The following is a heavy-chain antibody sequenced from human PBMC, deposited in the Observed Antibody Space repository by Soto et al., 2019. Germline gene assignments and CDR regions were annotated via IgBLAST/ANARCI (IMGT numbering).Heavy chain of an antibody. Sequence: EVQLVESGGGLVQPGGSLTLSCAASGFTVSSNYMSLVRQAPGKGLEWVSVIYSGGSTYFADSVKDRFSISRDNSKNTLHLQMNSLRAEDTAVYYCAREGRPWGQGTLVTVSS. J-gene: IGHJ5*02. CDR1: GFTVSSNY. V-gene: IGHV3-66*01. CDR3: AREGRP. CDR2: IYSGGST. D-gene: IGHD2-15*01.